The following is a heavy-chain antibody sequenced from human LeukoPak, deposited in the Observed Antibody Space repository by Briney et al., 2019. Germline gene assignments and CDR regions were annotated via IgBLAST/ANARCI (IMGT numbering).Heavy chain of an antibody. Sequence: PSETLSLTYAVYGGSLGGYSWSWIRQPPGKGLEWIGEINHSGSTNYNPSLKSRVTISVDTSKNQFSLKLSSVTAADTAVYYCAKWGIGNNWDIDDHWGQGTLVTVSS. CDR2: INHSGST. CDR3: AKWGIGNNWDIDDH. D-gene: IGHD1-1*01. CDR1: GGSLGGYS. J-gene: IGHJ4*02. V-gene: IGHV4-34*01.